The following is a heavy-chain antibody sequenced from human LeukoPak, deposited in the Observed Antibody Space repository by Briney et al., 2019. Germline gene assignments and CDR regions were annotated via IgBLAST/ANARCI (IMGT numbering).Heavy chain of an antibody. D-gene: IGHD2-15*01. CDR3: ASLGYCSGGSCFYGMDV. CDR1: GFTFSRYW. CDR2: IKQDGSEK. Sequence: PGGSLRLSCAAPGFTFSRYWMSWVRQAPGKGLEWVANIKQDGSEKYYVDSVKGRFTISRDNAKNSLYLQVNNLRAEDTAVFYCASLGYCSGGSCFYGMDVWGQGTTVIVSS. V-gene: IGHV3-7*01. J-gene: IGHJ6*02.